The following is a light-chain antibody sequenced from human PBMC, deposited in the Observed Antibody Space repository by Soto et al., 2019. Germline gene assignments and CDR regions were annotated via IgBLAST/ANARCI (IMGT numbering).Light chain of an antibody. CDR1: QSISNN. CDR2: DAS. V-gene: IGKV3-15*01. CDR3: QLYNNWPPWT. J-gene: IGKJ1*01. Sequence: ILMTQSPATLSVSPWERATLSCRASQSISNNLAWYQQKPGQAPRLLIYDASTRATGIPARFSGSGSGTEFTLTFSGLQSEDFAVYYCQLYNNWPPWTFGQGTKVEIK.